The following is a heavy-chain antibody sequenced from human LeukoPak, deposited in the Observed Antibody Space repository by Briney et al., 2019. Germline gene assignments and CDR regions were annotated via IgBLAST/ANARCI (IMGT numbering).Heavy chain of an antibody. J-gene: IGHJ6*03. D-gene: IGHD3-16*01. CDR2: IYYSGST. V-gene: IGHV4-59*01. CDR3: ARVGGGSYRYYYYMDV. Sequence: SETLSLTCTVSGGSISSYYWSWIRQPPGKGLEWIGYIYYSGSTNYNPSLKSRVTISVDTSKNQFSLKLSSVTAADTAVYYCARVGGGSYRYYYYMDVWGKGTTVTVSS. CDR1: GGSISSYY.